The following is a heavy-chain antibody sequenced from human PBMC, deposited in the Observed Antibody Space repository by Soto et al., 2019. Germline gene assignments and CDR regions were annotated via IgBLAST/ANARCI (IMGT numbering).Heavy chain of an antibody. J-gene: IGHJ4*02. Sequence: PVGSLRLSCAASGFTFSSYAMHWVRQAPGKGLEWVAVISYDGSNKYYADSVKGRFTISRDNSKNTLYLQMNSMRAEDTAVYYCGRLGSHGPLTTPSSWGQGTLLTVSS. CDR3: GRLGSHGPLTTPSS. D-gene: IGHD3-22*01. V-gene: IGHV3-30-3*01. CDR2: ISYDGSNK. CDR1: GFTFSSYA.